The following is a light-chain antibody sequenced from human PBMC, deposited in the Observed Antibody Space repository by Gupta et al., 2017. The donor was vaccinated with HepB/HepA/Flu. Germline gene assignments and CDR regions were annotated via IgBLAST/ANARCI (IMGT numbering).Light chain of an antibody. V-gene: IGKV3-11*01. CDR1: QSVSSY. CDR3: QQRSNWPHT. J-gene: IGKJ4*01. Sequence: EIVLTQSPDTLSLSPGERATLSCRASQSVSSYLAWYQQKPGQAPRLLIYDASNRATGIPARFSGSGSGTDFTLTISRLEPEDFAVYYCQQRSNWPHTFGGGTKVEIK. CDR2: DAS.